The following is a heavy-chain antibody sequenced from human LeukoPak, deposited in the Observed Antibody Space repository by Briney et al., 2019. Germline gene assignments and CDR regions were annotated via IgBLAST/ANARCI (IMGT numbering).Heavy chain of an antibody. V-gene: IGHV1-46*01. CDR1: GYTFTSYY. D-gene: IGHD3-10*01. J-gene: IGHJ4*02. Sequence: VASVKVSCKASGYTFTSYYMHWVRQAPGQGLEWMGIINPSGGSTSYAQKFQGRVTMTRDTSTSTVYMELSSLRSEDTAVYYCARVGPASVWFGELLLRGPFDYWGQGTLVILSS. CDR2: INPSGGST. CDR3: ARVGPASVWFGELLLRGPFDY.